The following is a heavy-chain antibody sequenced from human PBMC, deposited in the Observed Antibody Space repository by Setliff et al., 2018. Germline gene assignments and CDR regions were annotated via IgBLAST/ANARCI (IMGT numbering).Heavy chain of an antibody. Sequence: ASVKVSCKASGYPFTSNSMHWVRQAPGQRLEWMGWINAGNGYTKYSQKFQGRVTMTTDTSRSPAYMELRSRRSDDTAVYYCAITEVHLSGDRPFDYWGQGSLVTVS. V-gene: IGHV1-3*01. CDR1: GYPFTSNS. D-gene: IGHD7-27*01. J-gene: IGHJ4*02. CDR3: AITEVHLSGDRPFDY. CDR2: INAGNGYT.